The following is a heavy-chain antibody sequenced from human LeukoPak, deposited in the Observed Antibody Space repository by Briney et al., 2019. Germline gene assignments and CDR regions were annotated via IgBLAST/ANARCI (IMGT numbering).Heavy chain of an antibody. V-gene: IGHV4-34*01. CDR3: ARDGFWGLWAFDI. CDR1: GGSFTGYY. J-gene: IGHJ3*02. CDR2: IYYSGST. Sequence: PSETLSLTCAVYGGSFTGYYWGWIRQPPGKGLEWIGSIYYSGSTYYNPSLKSRVTISVDTSKNQFSLKLSSVTAADTAVYYCARDGFWGLWAFDIWGQGTMVTVSS. D-gene: IGHD7-27*01.